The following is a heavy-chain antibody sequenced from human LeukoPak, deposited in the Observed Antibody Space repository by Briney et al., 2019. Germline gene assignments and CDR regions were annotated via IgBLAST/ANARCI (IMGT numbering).Heavy chain of an antibody. CDR1: GFSSSTQR. Sequence: PGRSLRLSCAASGFSSSTQRMHWVRQAPGKGLVWVSYINIDERITGYADSVKGRFTISRDNAKNTLYLQMNSLRAEDTAIYYCFREGGDWGQGTLVTVSS. CDR3: FREGGD. J-gene: IGHJ4*02. D-gene: IGHD3-10*01. V-gene: IGHV3-74*01. CDR2: INIDERIT.